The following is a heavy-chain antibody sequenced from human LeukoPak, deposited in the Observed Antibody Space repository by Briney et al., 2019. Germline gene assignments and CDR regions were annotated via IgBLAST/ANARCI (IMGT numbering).Heavy chain of an antibody. J-gene: IGHJ5*02. CDR3: ARQGHRSGGTCYWSGWFDP. V-gene: IGHV3-11*01. D-gene: IGHD2-15*01. CDR2: ISSSGSII. Sequence: GGSLRLSCVVSGFTFSDYFMSWIRQAPEKGLEWVSYISSSGSIIYYADSVKGRFTISRDNAENSLHLQMNSLRAEDTAVYYCARQGHRSGGTCYWSGWFDPWGQGTLVTVSS. CDR1: GFTFSDYF.